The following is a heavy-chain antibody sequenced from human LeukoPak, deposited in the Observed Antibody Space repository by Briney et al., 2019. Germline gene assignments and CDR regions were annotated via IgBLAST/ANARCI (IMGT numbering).Heavy chain of an antibody. CDR1: GDSISSYY. CDR3: ASWDSSGYYAFDY. V-gene: IGHV4-59*08. J-gene: IGHJ4*02. D-gene: IGHD3-22*01. Sequence: PSETLSLTCTVSGDSISSYYWSWIRQAPGKGLEWIGYIYDSGSTYYNPSLKSRVTISVDTSKNQFSLKLSSVTAADTAVYYCASWDSSGYYAFDYWGQGTLVTVSS. CDR2: IYDSGST.